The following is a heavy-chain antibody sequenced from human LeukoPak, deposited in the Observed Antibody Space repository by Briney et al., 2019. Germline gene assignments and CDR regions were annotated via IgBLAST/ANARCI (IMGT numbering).Heavy chain of an antibody. D-gene: IGHD2-8*02. CDR3: ARHREVVNWWEVDY. CDR1: GYSFTSYW. J-gene: IGHJ4*02. V-gene: IGHV5-51*01. Sequence: GASLQISCKGSGYSFTSYWIGWVRQMPGKGLEWMGNIYPGGSDTRYSPSFQGQVTISADKSISTAYLQWSSLKASDTAMYYCARHREVVNWWEVDYWGQGTLVTVSS. CDR2: IYPGGSDT.